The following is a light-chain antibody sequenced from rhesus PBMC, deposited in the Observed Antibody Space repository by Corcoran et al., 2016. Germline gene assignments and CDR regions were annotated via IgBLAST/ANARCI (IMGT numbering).Light chain of an antibody. Sequence: DIQMSQSPSSLSASAGDRVTITCRASQGINNALAWYQQKPGKAPRLLIYGTSNLEDGVPSRFTGTRSGTDFTLTISSLQPEDFATYYCQQGYSSPYSFGQGTKVEIK. V-gene: IGKV1-33*01. CDR1: QGINNA. CDR2: GTS. J-gene: IGKJ2*01. CDR3: QQGYSSPYS.